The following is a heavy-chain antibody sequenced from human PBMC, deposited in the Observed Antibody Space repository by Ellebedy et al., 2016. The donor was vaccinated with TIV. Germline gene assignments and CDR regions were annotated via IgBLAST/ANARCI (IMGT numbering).Heavy chain of an antibody. CDR1: GGSFSGYY. J-gene: IGHJ4*02. Sequence: GSLRLSXAVYGGSFSGYYWTWIRQPPGKGLEWIGEINHSGSTNYNPSLKSRVNISVDTSQNQFSLKLNSVTAADTAMYYCARGSTSLRYWGQGALVTVSS. CDR3: ARGSTSLRY. D-gene: IGHD6-13*01. V-gene: IGHV4-34*01. CDR2: INHSGST.